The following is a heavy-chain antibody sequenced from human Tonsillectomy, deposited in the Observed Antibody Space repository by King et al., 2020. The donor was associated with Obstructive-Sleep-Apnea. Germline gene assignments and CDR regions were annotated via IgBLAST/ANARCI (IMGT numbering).Heavy chain of an antibody. CDR2: ISGSGGST. CDR1: GFTFSRHA. Sequence: VQLVESGGGLVQPGGSLRLSCAASGFTFSRHAMSWVRQAPGKGLEWVSSISGSGGSTFYADSVKGRFTISRANSKNTLYLQMNSLRAEDTAVYYCAKGDHSYYYYGMDVWGQGTTVTVSS. CDR3: AKGDHSYYYYGMDV. V-gene: IGHV3-23*04. D-gene: IGHD2-21*02. J-gene: IGHJ6*02.